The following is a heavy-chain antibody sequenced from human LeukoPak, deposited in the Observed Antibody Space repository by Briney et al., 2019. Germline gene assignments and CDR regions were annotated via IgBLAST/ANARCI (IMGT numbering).Heavy chain of an antibody. V-gene: IGHV1-18*01. CDR1: GYTFTSYG. Sequence: ASVKVSCKASGYTFTSYGISWVRQAPGQGLEWMGWISAYNGNTNYAQKLQGRVTMTTDTSTSTAYMELRSLRSEDTAVYYCARVESSSIAARHLDYWGQGTLVTVSS. D-gene: IGHD6-6*01. CDR3: ARVESSSIAARHLDY. CDR2: ISAYNGNT. J-gene: IGHJ4*02.